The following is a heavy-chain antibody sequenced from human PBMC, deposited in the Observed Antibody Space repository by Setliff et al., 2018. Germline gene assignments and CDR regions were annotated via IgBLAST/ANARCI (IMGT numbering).Heavy chain of an antibody. Sequence: SVKVSCKASGGIFNSFSITWVRQAPGQGLEWMGRIIPLFETTNYVEKFQGRVTITADKSTSTAYMELSRLTSEDTAVYYCALEYSNSSPTVYYYVDVWGKGTTVTVSS. CDR3: ALEYSNSSPTVYYYVDV. V-gene: IGHV1-69*06. D-gene: IGHD6-6*01. CDR2: IIPLFETT. CDR1: GGIFNSFS. J-gene: IGHJ6*03.